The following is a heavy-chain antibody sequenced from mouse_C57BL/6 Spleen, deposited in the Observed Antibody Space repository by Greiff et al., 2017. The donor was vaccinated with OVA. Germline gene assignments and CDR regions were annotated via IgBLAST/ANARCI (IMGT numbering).Heavy chain of an antibody. Sequence: VQLQQSGAELVRPGTSVKVSCKASGYAFTNYLIEWVKQRPGQGLEWIGVINPGSGGTNYNEKFKGKATLTADKSSSTAYMQLSSLTSEDSAVYVCARGDGYYERSRDYWGQGTTLTVSS. CDR2: INPGSGGT. V-gene: IGHV1-54*01. CDR3: ARGDGYYERSRDY. J-gene: IGHJ2*01. CDR1: GYAFTNYL. D-gene: IGHD2-3*01.